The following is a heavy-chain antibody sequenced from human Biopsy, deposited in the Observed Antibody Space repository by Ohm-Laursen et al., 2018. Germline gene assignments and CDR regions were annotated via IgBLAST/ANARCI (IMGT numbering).Heavy chain of an antibody. V-gene: IGHV1-18*01. CDR1: GYTFTNYG. CDR2: ISPYNGDT. Sequence: GALVKVSCKASGYTFTNYGISWVQQAPGQGLEWMGWISPYNGDTDYAQKLQGRVTMTTDTSTSTAYMDLRSLRSDDTAVYYCARDRWPHVTLLGLVVFDFWGQGTLVIVSS. J-gene: IGHJ4*02. D-gene: IGHD3-3*01. CDR3: ARDRWPHVTLLGLVVFDF.